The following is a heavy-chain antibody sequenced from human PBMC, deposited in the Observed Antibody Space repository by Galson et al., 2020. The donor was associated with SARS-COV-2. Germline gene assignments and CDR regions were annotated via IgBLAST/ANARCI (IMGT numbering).Heavy chain of an antibody. CDR1: GGTFSSYT. CDR3: AGASNTRGNWFDP. J-gene: IGHJ5*02. CDR2: IIPILGIA. Sequence: SVKVSCKASGGTFSSYTISWVRQAPGQGLEWMGRIIPILGIANYAQKFQGRVTITADKSTSTAYMELSSLRSEDTAVYYCAGASNTRGNWFDPWGQGTLVTVSS. V-gene: IGHV1-69*02. D-gene: IGHD1-26*01.